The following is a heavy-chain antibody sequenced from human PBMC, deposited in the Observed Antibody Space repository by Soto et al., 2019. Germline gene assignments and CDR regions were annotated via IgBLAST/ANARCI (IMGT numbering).Heavy chain of an antibody. V-gene: IGHV1-58*01. J-gene: IGHJ4*02. CDR1: GFTFTSSA. CDR2: IVVGSGNT. Sequence: ASVKVSCKASGFTFTSSAVQWVRQARGQRLEWIGWIVVGSGNTNYAQKFQERVTITRDMSTSTAYMELSSLRSEDTAVYYCAAGFLHSYYFDYWGQGTLVTVSS. CDR3: AAGFLHSYYFDY.